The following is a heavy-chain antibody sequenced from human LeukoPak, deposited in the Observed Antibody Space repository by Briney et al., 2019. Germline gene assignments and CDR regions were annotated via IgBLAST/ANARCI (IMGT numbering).Heavy chain of an antibody. CDR3: ARDIWFGASVHPYYFDY. D-gene: IGHD3-10*01. Sequence: ASVKVSCKASGYTFTSYGIIWVRQAPGQGLEWMGWISAYNGNTNYAQKLQGRVTMTTDTSTSTAYMELRSLRSDDTAVYCCARDIWFGASVHPYYFDYWGQGTLVTVSS. J-gene: IGHJ4*02. CDR1: GYTFTSYG. V-gene: IGHV1-18*01. CDR2: ISAYNGNT.